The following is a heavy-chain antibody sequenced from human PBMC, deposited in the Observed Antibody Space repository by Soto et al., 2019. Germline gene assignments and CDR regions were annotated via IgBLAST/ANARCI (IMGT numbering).Heavy chain of an antibody. CDR3: AQNTITTETNWFEP. D-gene: IGHD1-1*01. J-gene: IGHJ5*02. Sequence: SVPTLLNPTHTLTLTFTFSVVSLTTSGVGVGCIRQPPGKALEWLALIYWNDDKRYSPSLRGRLTITKDTSKNQVVLAMTNMEHVDTATYYCAQNTITTETNWFEPWGLGTLVT. CDR1: VVSLTTSGVG. V-gene: IGHV2-5*01. CDR2: IYWNDDK.